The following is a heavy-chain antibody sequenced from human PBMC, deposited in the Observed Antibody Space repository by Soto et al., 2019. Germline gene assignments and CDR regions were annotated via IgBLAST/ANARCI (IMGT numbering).Heavy chain of an antibody. CDR2: INHSGST. Sequence: PSETLSLTCAVYGGSFSGYYWSWIRQPPGKGLEWIGEINHSGSTNYNPSLKSRVTISVDTSKNQFSLKLSSVTAADTAVYYCARATLGSIAAAGTDYWGQGTLVTVSS. D-gene: IGHD6-13*01. CDR3: ARATLGSIAAAGTDY. V-gene: IGHV4-34*01. J-gene: IGHJ4*02. CDR1: GGSFSGYY.